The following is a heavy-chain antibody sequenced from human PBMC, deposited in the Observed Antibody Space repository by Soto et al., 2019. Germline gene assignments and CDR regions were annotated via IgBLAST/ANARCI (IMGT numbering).Heavy chain of an antibody. V-gene: IGHV3-48*01. CDR3: AREPSGWYHYAEYFQH. D-gene: IGHD6-19*01. Sequence: GGSLRLSCAASGFTFSSYSMNWVRQAPGKGLEWVSYISSSSSTIYYADSVKGRFTISRDNAKNSLYLQMNSLRAEDTAVYYCAREPSGWYHYAEYFQHWGQGTLVTVSS. CDR1: GFTFSSYS. J-gene: IGHJ1*01. CDR2: ISSSSSTI.